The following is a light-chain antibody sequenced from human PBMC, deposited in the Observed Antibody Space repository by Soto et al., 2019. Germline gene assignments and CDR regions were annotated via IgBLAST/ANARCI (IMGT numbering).Light chain of an antibody. CDR1: QGIGKA. CDR2: TAS. V-gene: IGKV1-27*01. CDR3: QKYDSAPT. J-gene: IGKJ1*01. Sequence: DIQMTQSPSSLSASVGDRVTITCRPSQGIGKALAWYQQKPGTVPKLLIHTASTLQSGVPSRFSGSGSGTDFTLTISSLQPEDVATYYCQKYDSAPTFGPGTKLEIK.